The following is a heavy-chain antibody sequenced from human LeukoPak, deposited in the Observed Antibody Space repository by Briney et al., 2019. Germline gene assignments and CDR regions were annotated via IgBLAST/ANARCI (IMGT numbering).Heavy chain of an antibody. CDR1: GFTFSSYW. D-gene: IGHD3-22*01. V-gene: IGHV3-7*01. CDR3: AREALMIVVVITTSLDY. CDR2: IKQDGSEK. Sequence: GGSLRLSCAASGFTFSSYWMSWVRQAPGKGLEWVANIKQDGSEKYYVDSVKGRFTISRDSAKNSLYLQMNSLRAEDTAVYYCAREALMIVVVITTSLDYWGQGTLVTVSS. J-gene: IGHJ4*02.